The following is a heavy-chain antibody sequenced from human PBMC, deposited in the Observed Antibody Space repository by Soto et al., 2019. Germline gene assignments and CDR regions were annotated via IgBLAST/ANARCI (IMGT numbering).Heavy chain of an antibody. CDR2: IYSSGTT. V-gene: IGHV4-39*02. CDR3: ARDGFCTSTTCRVGNWFDP. D-gene: IGHD2-2*01. J-gene: IGHJ5*02. Sequence: QLRLQESGPGLVKPSETLSLTCTVSGGSIGGSNYFWGWIRQSPGTGLEWLGTIYSSGTTYYSPSLKSRITMSLDTSKNQFSLKLPSVTAADTAMYYCARDGFCTSTTCRVGNWFDPWGQGTLVTVSS. CDR1: GGSIGGSNYF.